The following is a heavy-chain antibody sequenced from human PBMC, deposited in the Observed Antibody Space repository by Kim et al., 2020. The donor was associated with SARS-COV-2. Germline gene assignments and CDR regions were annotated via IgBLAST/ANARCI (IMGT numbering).Heavy chain of an antibody. CDR2: INHSGST. CDR1: GGSFSGYY. D-gene: IGHD3-10*01. CDR3: ARGHRYYGSGAIGAFHI. J-gene: IGHJ3*02. V-gene: IGHV4-34*01. Sequence: SETLSLTCAVYGGSFSGYYWSWIRQPPGKGLEWIGEINHSGSTNYNPSLKSRVTISVDTSKNQFSLKLSSVTAADTAVYYCARGHRYYGSGAIGAFHIWGQGTMVTVSS.